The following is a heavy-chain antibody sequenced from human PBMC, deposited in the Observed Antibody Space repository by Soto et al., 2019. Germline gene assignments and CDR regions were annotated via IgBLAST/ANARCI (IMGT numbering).Heavy chain of an antibody. D-gene: IGHD6-19*01. CDR1: GFTFSSYW. Sequence: GGSLRLSCAASGFTFSSYWMHWVRQAPGKELVWVSRINSDGSSTSYADSVKGRFTISRDNAKNTLYLQMNSLRAEDTAVYYCARDHISGWSTSPDYLGQGTLVTVSS. V-gene: IGHV3-74*01. CDR3: ARDHISGWSTSPDY. CDR2: INSDGSST. J-gene: IGHJ4*02.